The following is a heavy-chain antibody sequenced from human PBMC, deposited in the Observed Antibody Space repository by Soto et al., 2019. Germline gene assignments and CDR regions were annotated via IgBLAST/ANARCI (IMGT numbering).Heavy chain of an antibody. CDR1: GGPINRGGYC. J-gene: IGHJ4*02. Sequence: QVQLQESGPGLVNPSQTLSLTCTASGGPINRGGYCWIWIGQHQGKGLDWIGCISYGGRTSYNPSLKSRVTISVDTSKNQFSLKLTSVTAADTAVYSCSRGILVWGQGALITVSS. CDR2: ISYGGRT. V-gene: IGHV4-31*03. CDR3: SRGILV. D-gene: IGHD5-18*01.